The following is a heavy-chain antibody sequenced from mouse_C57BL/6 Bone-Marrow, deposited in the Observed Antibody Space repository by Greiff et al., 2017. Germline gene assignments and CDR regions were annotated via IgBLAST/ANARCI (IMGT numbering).Heavy chain of an antibody. J-gene: IGHJ3*01. D-gene: IGHD2-5*01. CDR3: TTDYSILWFAY. Sequence: VQLQQSGAELVRPGASVKLSCTASGFNIKDYYMHWVKQRPEQGLEWIGRSDPEDGDTEYAPKFQGKATMTADTSSNTAYLQLSSLTSEDTAVYYCTTDYSILWFAYWGQGTLVTVSA. CDR1: GFNIKDYY. CDR2: SDPEDGDT. V-gene: IGHV14-1*01.